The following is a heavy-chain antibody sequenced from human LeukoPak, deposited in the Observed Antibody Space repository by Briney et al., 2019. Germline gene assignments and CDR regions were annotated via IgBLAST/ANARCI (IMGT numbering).Heavy chain of an antibody. V-gene: IGHV1-18*01. CDR2: ISAYNGNT. CDR3: ARDLPVGPRWYYYDSSGYYYLY. CDR1: GYTFTSYG. J-gene: IGHJ4*02. D-gene: IGHD3-22*01. Sequence: ASVKVSCKASGYTFTSYGISWVRQAPGQGLEWMGWISAYNGNTNYAQKLQGRVTMTTDTSTSTAYMELRSLRSDDTAVYYCARDLPVGPRWYYYDSSGYYYLYWGQGTLVTVSS.